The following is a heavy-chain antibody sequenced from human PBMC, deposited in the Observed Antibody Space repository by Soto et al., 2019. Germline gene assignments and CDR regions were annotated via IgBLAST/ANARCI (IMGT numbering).Heavy chain of an antibody. V-gene: IGHV1-3*01. CDR1: GYTFTSYA. D-gene: IGHD1-26*01. J-gene: IGHJ4*02. Sequence: QVQLVQSGAEVKKPGASVKVSCKASGYTFTSYAMHWVRQAPGQRLEWMGWINAGNGNTKYSQKFQGRVTITKDTSASTAYMELSSLRSEDTAVYYCARVEVGAGTDDWGQGTLVTVSS. CDR2: INAGNGNT. CDR3: ARVEVGAGTDD.